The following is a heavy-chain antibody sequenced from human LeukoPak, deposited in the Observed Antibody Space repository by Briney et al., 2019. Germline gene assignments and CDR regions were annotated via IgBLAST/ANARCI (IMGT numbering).Heavy chain of an antibody. CDR3: ARVGVDIVVVPAAPFYGMDV. CDR2: INHSGST. Sequence: PSETLSLTCAVYGGSFSGYYWSWIRQPPGKGLEWMAGINHSGSTNYNPSLKSRVTISVDTSKNQFSLKLSSVTAADTAVYYCARVGVDIVVVPAAPFYGMDVWGQGTTVTVSS. V-gene: IGHV4-34*01. D-gene: IGHD2-2*03. CDR1: GGSFSGYY. J-gene: IGHJ6*02.